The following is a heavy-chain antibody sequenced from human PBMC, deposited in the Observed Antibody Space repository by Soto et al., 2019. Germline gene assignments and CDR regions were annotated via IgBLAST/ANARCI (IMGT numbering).Heavy chain of an antibody. Sequence: SETLSLTCTVSGGSISSGGYSWSWIRQPPGKGLEWIGYIYYSGSTNYTHSLKSLVTISVDTSKNPFSLKLSSVNAADTAVYYCASAHDFWSGNGMDVWGQGTTVTVSS. CDR2: IYYSGST. D-gene: IGHD3-3*01. CDR3: ASAHDFWSGNGMDV. J-gene: IGHJ6*02. V-gene: IGHV4-61*08. CDR1: GGSISSGGYS.